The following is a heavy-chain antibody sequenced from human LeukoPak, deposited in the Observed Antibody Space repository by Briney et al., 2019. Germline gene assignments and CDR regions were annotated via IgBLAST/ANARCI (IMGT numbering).Heavy chain of an antibody. D-gene: IGHD3-10*01. J-gene: IGHJ5*02. V-gene: IGHV1-8*02. CDR3: ARTSGSGRGDWFDP. CDR2: MTPNSGNT. Sequence: ASVKVSCKASGYTFTSYDINWVRQATGQGLEWMGWMTPNSGNTGYAQKFQGRVTMTRDTSTSTVYMELSSLRSEDTAVYYCARTSGSGRGDWFDPWGQGTLVTVSS. CDR1: GYTFTSYD.